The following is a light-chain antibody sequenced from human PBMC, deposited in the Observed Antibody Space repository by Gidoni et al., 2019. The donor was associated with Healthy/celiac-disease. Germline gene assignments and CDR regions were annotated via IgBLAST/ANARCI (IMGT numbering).Light chain of an antibody. J-gene: IGKJ4*01. CDR3: QQYYRTPLT. Sequence: IVMTQSPDSLAVSLGERTTINCKSSQSVLYSSNNKNYLAWYQQKLGQPPNLLISWASARESGVSDRFSGSGSGTDFTLTISSLHAEDVAVYYCQQYYRTPLTFGGGTKVEIK. CDR1: QSVLYSSNNKNY. V-gene: IGKV4-1*01. CDR2: WAS.